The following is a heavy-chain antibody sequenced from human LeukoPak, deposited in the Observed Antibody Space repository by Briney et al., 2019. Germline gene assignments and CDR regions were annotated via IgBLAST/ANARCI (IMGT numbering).Heavy chain of an antibody. V-gene: IGHV3-7*01. Sequence: GGSLRLSCTASGFTFSTYWMTWVRQAPGKGLEWVANIKEDGSETGYADSVKGRFTISRDNAKNSLDLQMNSLRVDDTAVYYCTRNSGWYRLDYWGQGTLVTVSS. CDR3: TRNSGWYRLDY. CDR2: IKEDGSET. D-gene: IGHD6-19*01. CDR1: GFTFSTYW. J-gene: IGHJ4*02.